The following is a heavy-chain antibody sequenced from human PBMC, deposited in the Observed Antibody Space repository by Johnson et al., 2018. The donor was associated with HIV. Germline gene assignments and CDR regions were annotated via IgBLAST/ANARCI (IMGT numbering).Heavy chain of an antibody. J-gene: IGHJ3*02. CDR3: AKGPWDLPHAFDI. V-gene: IGHV3-23*04. CDR2: ISASGRDI. CDR1: GFTFSSYA. D-gene: IGHD1-26*01. Sequence: VQLVESGGGVVQPGRSLRLSCAASGFTFSSYAMHWVRQAPGQGLEWVSAISASGRDIYYGDSVKGRFTISRDNSKNTLYLQMNSLRAEDTAVYYCAKGPWDLPHAFDIWGQGTMVTVSS.